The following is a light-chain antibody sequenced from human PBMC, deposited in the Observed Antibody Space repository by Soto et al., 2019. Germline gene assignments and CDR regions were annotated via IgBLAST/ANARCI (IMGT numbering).Light chain of an antibody. V-gene: IGLV2-14*03. CDR3: SSYSSSSTYV. CDR1: ISDVGGYNY. CDR2: VVS. J-gene: IGLJ1*01. Sequence: QSVLTQPASVSGSPGQSITISCTGTISDVGGYNYVSWYQQHPGKAPKLVIYVVSNRPSGISHHFSGSKSGNTASLTISGLQAEDEADYYCSSYSSSSTYVFVDGTKLTVL.